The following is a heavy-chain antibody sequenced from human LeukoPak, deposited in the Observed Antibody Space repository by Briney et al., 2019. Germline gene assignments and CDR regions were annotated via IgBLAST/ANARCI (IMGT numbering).Heavy chain of an antibody. V-gene: IGHV4-39*01. J-gene: IGHJ4*02. CDR3: ARLEVAATPDY. CDR2: IYYSGST. D-gene: IGHD2-15*01. CDR1: GGSISSSSYY. Sequence: SETLSLTCTVSGGSISSSSYYWGWIRQPPGKGLEWIGSIYYSGSTYYNPSLKSRVTISVDTSKNQFSLKLSSVTAADTAVYYCARLEVAATPDYWGQGTLVTVSS.